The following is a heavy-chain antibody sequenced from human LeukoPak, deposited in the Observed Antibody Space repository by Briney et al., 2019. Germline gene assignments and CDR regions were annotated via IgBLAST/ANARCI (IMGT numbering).Heavy chain of an antibody. CDR2: ICDNGHT. CDR1: GGSFSPAH. V-gene: IGHV4-59*01. CDR3: ATGRDPYKTGH. D-gene: IGHD3-10*01. Sequence: SETLSLTCTFSGGSFSPAHWRWIRQPPGKGLEWIGGICDNGHTDYNPSLQSRVTISVDTSKRQFSLKLSSLAAADTAVYYCATGRDPYKTGHWGQGTLVTVSS. J-gene: IGHJ4*02.